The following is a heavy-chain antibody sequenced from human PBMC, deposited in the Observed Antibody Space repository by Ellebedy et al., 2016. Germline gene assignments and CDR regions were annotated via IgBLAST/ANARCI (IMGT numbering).Heavy chain of an antibody. CDR1: GFSVTSND. J-gene: IGHJ3*01. Sequence: GESLKISXAASGFSVTSNDMRWVRQAPGKGLELVSLIYGVGNSYYADFVKGRFTISRDNSQKTLYLQMSGLGPEDTAIYYCVTRLSGALDFWGQGTMVTVSS. V-gene: IGHV3-53*01. CDR2: IYGVGNS. D-gene: IGHD3-3*02. CDR3: VTRLSGALDF.